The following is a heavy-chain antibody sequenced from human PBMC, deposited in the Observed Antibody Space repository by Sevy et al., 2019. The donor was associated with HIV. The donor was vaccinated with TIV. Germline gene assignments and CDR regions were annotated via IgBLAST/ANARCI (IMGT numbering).Heavy chain of an antibody. V-gene: IGHV4-59*01. Sequence: SETLSLACTVSGGSISSYYWSWIRQPPGKGLEWIGYIYYSGSTNYNPSLKSRVTISVDTSKNQFSLKLSSVTAADTAVYYWGRARGIAARRGLDYWGQGTLVTVSS. CDR3: GRARGIAARRGLDY. CDR1: GGSISSYY. D-gene: IGHD6-6*01. CDR2: IYYSGST. J-gene: IGHJ4*02.